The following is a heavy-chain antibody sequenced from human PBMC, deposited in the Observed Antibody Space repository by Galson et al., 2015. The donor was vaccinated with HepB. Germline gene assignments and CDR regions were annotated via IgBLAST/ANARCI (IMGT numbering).Heavy chain of an antibody. CDR3: ARDLEGAYYSSTSCYDPRYYYAMDP. CDR2: INPNSGRT. Sequence: SVKVSCKASGYTFTGYDMHWVRQAPGQGLEWMGWINPNSGRTNYAQKFQGWVTMTRDTSISTAYMELSRLRSDDTAVYYCARDLEGAYYSSTSCYDPRYYYAMDPWGQGTSVTVSS. CDR1: GYTFTGYD. D-gene: IGHD2-2*01. V-gene: IGHV1-2*04. J-gene: IGHJ6*02.